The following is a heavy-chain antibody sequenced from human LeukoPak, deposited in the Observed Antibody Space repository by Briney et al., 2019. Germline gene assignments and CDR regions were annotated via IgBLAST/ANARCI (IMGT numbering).Heavy chain of an antibody. D-gene: IGHD3-9*01. V-gene: IGHV5-51*01. CDR3: ARQAGSYYDILTGQYYYYYYMDV. Sequence: GESLKISCKGSGYSFTSYWIGWVRQMPGKGLEWMGIIYPGDSDTRYSPSFQGQVTISANKSISTAYLQWSSLKASDTAMYYCARQAGSYYDILTGQYYYYYYMDVWGKGTTVTVSS. J-gene: IGHJ6*03. CDR1: GYSFTSYW. CDR2: IYPGDSDT.